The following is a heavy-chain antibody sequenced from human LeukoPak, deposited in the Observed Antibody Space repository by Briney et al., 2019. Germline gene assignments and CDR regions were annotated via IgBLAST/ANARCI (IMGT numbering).Heavy chain of an antibody. D-gene: IGHD3-22*01. J-gene: IGHJ4*02. CDR2: ISGSGGST. CDR1: GFTFSSYA. Sequence: GGSLRLSCAASGFTFSSYAMSWVRQAPGKGLEWVSAISGSGGSTYYADSVKGRFTISRDNSKNTLYLQMNSLRAEDTAVYYCAKEADNYYDSSGYLGDYFGHWGQGTLVTVSS. CDR3: AKEADNYYDSSGYLGDYFGH. V-gene: IGHV3-23*01.